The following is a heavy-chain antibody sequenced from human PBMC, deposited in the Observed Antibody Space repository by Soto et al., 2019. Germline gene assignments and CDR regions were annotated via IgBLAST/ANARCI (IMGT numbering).Heavy chain of an antibody. Sequence: EVQLVESGGGLVQPGGSLRLSCAASGFTFSSYWMSWVRQAPGKGLEWVANIKQDGSEKYYVDSVKGRFTISRDNAKNSLYLQMNSLRAEDTAVYYCARDERDTMVRGVIITPAYNWFDPWGQGTLVTVSP. V-gene: IGHV3-7*03. J-gene: IGHJ5*02. CDR3: ARDERDTMVRGVIITPAYNWFDP. D-gene: IGHD3-10*01. CDR2: IKQDGSEK. CDR1: GFTFSSYW.